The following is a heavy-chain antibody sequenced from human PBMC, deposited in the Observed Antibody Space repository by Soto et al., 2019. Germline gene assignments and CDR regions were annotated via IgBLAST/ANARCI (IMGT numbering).Heavy chain of an antibody. CDR3: AALGVNFEH. CDR1: GFTFTSSA. Sequence: SVKVSCKASGFTFTSSAVQWVRQARGQRLEWIGWIGVGSGNRHYAQKFQERVTITRDMSTNTAYMELSSLRSEDTAVYYCAALGVNFEHWGQGTLVSVSS. D-gene: IGHD2-8*01. J-gene: IGHJ4*02. CDR2: IGVGSGNR. V-gene: IGHV1-58*01.